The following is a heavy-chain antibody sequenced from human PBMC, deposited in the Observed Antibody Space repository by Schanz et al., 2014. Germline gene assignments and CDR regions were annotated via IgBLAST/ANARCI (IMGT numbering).Heavy chain of an antibody. V-gene: IGHV3-9*01. CDR3: ARAPGAKASPYYFDY. J-gene: IGHJ4*02. D-gene: IGHD3-10*01. CDR1: GFIFEDYA. Sequence: EVQLVESGGGLVQPGRSLRLSCAASGFIFEDYAMYWVRQAPGKGLEWVSGISWNSYSLLYADSVQGRFTISRDNAKNSLSLQLNRLSQDDTDFYYCARAPGAKASPYYFDYGGQGSLVTVSS. CDR2: ISWNSYSL.